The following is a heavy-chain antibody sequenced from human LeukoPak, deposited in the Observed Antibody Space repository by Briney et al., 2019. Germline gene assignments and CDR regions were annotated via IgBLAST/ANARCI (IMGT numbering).Heavy chain of an antibody. CDR1: GFTFSSYS. CDR2: ISSSSSYI. D-gene: IGHD6-13*01. CDR3: ARVVGSSSSWTKGYYFDY. V-gene: IGHV3-21*01. J-gene: IGHJ4*02. Sequence: GGSLRLSCAASGFTFSSYSMNWFRQAPGKGLEWVSSISSSSSYIYYADSVKGRFTISRDNDKNSLYLQMNSLRAEDTAVYYCARVVGSSSSWTKGYYFDYWGQGTLVTVSS.